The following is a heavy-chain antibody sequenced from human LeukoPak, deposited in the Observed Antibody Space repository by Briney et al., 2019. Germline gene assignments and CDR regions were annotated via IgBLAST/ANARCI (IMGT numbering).Heavy chain of an antibody. CDR1: GGSISSYY. CDR2: IYTSGST. D-gene: IGHD3-3*01. CDR3: AREYYDFWSGSSFDY. Sequence: SETLSLTCTVSGGSISSYYWSWIRQPAGKGLEWIGRIYTSGSTNYNPSLKSRVTMSVDTSKNQFSLKLSSVTAADTAVYYCAREYYDFWSGSSFDYWGQGTLVTVSS. V-gene: IGHV4-4*07. J-gene: IGHJ4*02.